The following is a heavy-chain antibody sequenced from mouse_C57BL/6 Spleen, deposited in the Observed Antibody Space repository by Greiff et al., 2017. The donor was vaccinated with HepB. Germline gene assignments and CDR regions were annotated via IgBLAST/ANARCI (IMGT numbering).Heavy chain of an antibody. CDR2: ISDGGSYT. CDR1: GFTFSSYA. Sequence: EVQLVESGGGLVKPGGSLKLSCAASGFTFSSYAMSWVRQTPEKRLEWVATISDGGSYTYYPDNVKGRFTISRDNAKNNLYLQMSHLKSEDTAMYYCANDYSAWFAYWGQGTLVTVSA. V-gene: IGHV5-4*01. CDR3: ANDYSAWFAY. J-gene: IGHJ3*01. D-gene: IGHD2-4*01.